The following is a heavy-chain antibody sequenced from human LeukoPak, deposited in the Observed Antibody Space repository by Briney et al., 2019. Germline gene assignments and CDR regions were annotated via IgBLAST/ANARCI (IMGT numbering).Heavy chain of an antibody. CDR3: ASDRLGYCSGGSCYFEDY. J-gene: IGHJ4*02. V-gene: IGHV1-2*06. CDR2: INPNSGGT. Sequence: GASVKVSCKASGYTFTGYYMHWVRQAPGQGLEWMGRINPNSGGTNYAQKFQGRVTITRDTSISTAYMGLSRLRSDDTAVYYCASDRLGYCSGGSCYFEDYWGQGTLVTVSS. D-gene: IGHD2-15*01. CDR1: GYTFTGYY.